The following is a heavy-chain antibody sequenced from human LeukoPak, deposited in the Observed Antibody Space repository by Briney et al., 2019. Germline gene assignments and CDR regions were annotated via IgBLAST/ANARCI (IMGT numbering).Heavy chain of an antibody. CDR1: GGSLSSYY. D-gene: IGHD3-22*01. CDR2: IYTSGST. CDR3: ARGGSSGYYD. V-gene: IGHV4-4*07. Sequence: SETLSLTCAVSGGSLSSYYWSWIRQPTGQGLEWIGRIYTSGSTNYNPSLKSRVTMSVDTSKNQFSLKLSSVTAADTAVYYCARGGSSGYYDWGQGTLVTVSS. J-gene: IGHJ4*02.